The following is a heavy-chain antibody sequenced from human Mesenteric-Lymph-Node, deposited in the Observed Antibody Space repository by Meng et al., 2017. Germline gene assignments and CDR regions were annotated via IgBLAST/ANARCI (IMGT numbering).Heavy chain of an antibody. Sequence: ASVKVSCKASGYTFTSYYMHWVRQAPGQGLEWMGIINPSGGSTSYAQKFQGRVTITADKSTSTAYMELSSLRSEDTAVYYCARSHGNGAVADWGQGTLVTVSS. V-gene: IGHV1-46*01. CDR2: INPSGGST. CDR3: ARSHGNGAVAD. J-gene: IGHJ4*02. D-gene: IGHD6-19*01. CDR1: GYTFTSYY.